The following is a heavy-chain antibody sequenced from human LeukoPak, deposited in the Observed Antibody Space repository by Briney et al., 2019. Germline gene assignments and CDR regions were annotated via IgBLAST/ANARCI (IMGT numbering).Heavy chain of an antibody. Sequence: PSETLSLTCAVYGGSFSGYYWSWIRQPPGKGLDWIGEINHSGSTNYNPSLKSRVTISVDTSKNQFSLKLSSVTAADTAVYYCARGQPPRDAFDIWGQGTMVTVSS. V-gene: IGHV4-34*01. CDR3: ARGQPPRDAFDI. J-gene: IGHJ3*02. CDR2: INHSGST. D-gene: IGHD6-13*01. CDR1: GGSFSGYY.